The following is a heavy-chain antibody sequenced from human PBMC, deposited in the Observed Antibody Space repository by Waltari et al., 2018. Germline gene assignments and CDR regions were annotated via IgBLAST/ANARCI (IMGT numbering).Heavy chain of an antibody. CDR3: ARAQDYDILTGYYTAFDY. CDR1: GGTFSSYA. V-gene: IGHV1-69*05. CDR2: IIPIFGTA. J-gene: IGHJ4*02. Sequence: QVQLVQSGAEVKKPGSSVKVSCKASGGTFSSYAISWVRQAPGHGLEWMGGIIPIFGTANYAQKFQGRVTITTDESTSTAYMELSSLRSEDTAVYYCARAQDYDILTGYYTAFDYWGQGTLVTVSS. D-gene: IGHD3-9*01.